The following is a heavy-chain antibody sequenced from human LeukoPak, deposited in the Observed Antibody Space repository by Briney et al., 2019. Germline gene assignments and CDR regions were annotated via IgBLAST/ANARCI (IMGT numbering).Heavy chain of an antibody. J-gene: IGHJ4*02. D-gene: IGHD1-26*01. Sequence: PGGSLRLSCAASGFTFSSYSMNWVRQAPGKGLEWVSSISSSSSTIYYADSVKGRFTISRDNAKNSLYLQMNILRAEDTAVYYCARVSGKSGSYYGDYWGQGTLVTVSS. CDR2: ISSSSSTI. CDR3: ARVSGKSGSYYGDY. V-gene: IGHV3-48*04. CDR1: GFTFSSYS.